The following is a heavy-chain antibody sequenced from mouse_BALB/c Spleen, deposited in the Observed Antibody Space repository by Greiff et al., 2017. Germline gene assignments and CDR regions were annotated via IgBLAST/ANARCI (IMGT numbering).Heavy chain of an antibody. CDR2: INPSSGYT. J-gene: IGHJ2*01. CDR3: ARPLPRGNYFDY. V-gene: IGHV1-4*01. Sequence: QVQLKQSGAELARPGASVKMSCKASGYTFTSYTMHWVKQRPGQGLEWIGYINPSSGYTNYNQKFKDKATLTADKSSSTAYMQLSSLTSEDSAVYYCARPLPRGNYFDYWGQGTTLTVSS. CDR1: GYTFTSYT. D-gene: IGHD2-12*01.